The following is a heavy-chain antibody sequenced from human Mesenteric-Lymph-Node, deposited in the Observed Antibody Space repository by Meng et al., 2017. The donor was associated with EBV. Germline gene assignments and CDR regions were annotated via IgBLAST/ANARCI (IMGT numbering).Heavy chain of an antibody. J-gene: IGHJ5*02. CDR2: INVGNGDT. V-gene: IGHV1-3*01. Sequence: QVQLCADGAVGKKLGASVKVSCEASGYTFTSYAMHWVRQAPGQRLEWMGWINVGNGDTKYSQKFHGRVTITRDTSATTAYMELRSLTSEDTAVYYCARDSTGDSRRFDPWGQGTLVTVSS. D-gene: IGHD3-22*01. CDR1: GYTFTSYA. CDR3: ARDSTGDSRRFDP.